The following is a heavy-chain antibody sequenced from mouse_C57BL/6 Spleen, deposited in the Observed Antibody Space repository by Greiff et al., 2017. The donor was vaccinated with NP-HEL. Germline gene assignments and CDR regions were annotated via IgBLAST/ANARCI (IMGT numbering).Heavy chain of an antibody. CDR1: GYAFTNYL. CDR2: INPGSGGT. V-gene: IGHV1-54*01. CDR3: ATLDWCKSGDVRTNYKENFKSKATLTAAKYSSTAYMQLSSLTSEDSAVYFCARSNDGYSSWFAY. J-gene: IGHJ3*01. D-gene: IGHD3-2*02. Sequence: QVHVKQSGAELVRPGTSVKVSCKASGYAFTNYLIEWVKQRPGQGLEWIGVINPGSGGTNYNEKFKGKATLTADKSSSTAYMQISSLTSEDCAVYGLATLDWCKSGDVRTNYKENFKSKATLTAAKYSSTAYMQLSSLTSEDSAVYFCARSNDGYSSWFAYWGQGALVTVSA.